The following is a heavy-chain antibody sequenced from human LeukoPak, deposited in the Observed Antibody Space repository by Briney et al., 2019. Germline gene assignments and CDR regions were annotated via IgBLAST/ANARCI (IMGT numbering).Heavy chain of an antibody. D-gene: IGHD3-3*01. CDR2: XXXXXGNT. V-gene: IGHV1-8*03. CDR1: GYTFTSYD. Sequence: GASVKVSCKASGYTFTSYDINWVRQATGQGLEWMGXXXXXXGNTGYAQNSQGRVTISRNTSISTAYMELSSLRSEDTAVYYCARAPTYDFWSGYPYYFDYWGQGTLVTVSS. CDR3: ARAPTYDFWSGYPYYFDY. J-gene: IGHJ4*02.